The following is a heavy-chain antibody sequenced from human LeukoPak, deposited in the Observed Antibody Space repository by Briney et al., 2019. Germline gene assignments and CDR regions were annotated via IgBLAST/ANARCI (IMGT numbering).Heavy chain of an antibody. CDR3: AKEGSGWFDP. D-gene: IGHD3-10*01. V-gene: IGHV3-23*01. CDR1: GFTFSSNA. CDR2: ISGSGGST. J-gene: IGHJ5*02. Sequence: GGSLRLSCAASGFTFSSNAMSWVRQAQGKGLEWVSAISGSGGSTYYADSVKGRTTITRVNTKNTLYLQMNSLRAEYTAVYYCAKEGSGWFDPWGQGTLVTVSS.